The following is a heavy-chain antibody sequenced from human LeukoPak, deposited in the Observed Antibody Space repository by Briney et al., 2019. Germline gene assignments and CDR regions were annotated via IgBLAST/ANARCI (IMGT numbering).Heavy chain of an antibody. J-gene: IGHJ4*02. CDR2: ISGSGGST. CDR1: GFTFSSYA. CDR3: AKVARYYYDSSGSYYFDY. D-gene: IGHD3-22*01. V-gene: IGHV3-23*01. Sequence: GGSLRLSCAASGFTFSSYAMSWVRQAPGKGLEWVSAISGSGGSTYYADSVKGRFTISRDNSKNTLYLQMNSLRAEDTAVYYCAKVARYYYDSSGSYYFDYWGQGTLVTVSS.